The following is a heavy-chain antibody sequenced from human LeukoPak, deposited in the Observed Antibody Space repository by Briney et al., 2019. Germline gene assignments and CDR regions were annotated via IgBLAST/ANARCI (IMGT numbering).Heavy chain of an antibody. Sequence: GGSLRLSCAASGFTFSDYYMSWIRQAPGKGLEWVSYISSSSSYTNYADSVKGRLTISRDNAKNSLYLQMNSLRAEDTAVYYYASIVTRATAIHFDYWGQGTLVTVSS. CDR1: GFTFSDYY. D-gene: IGHD5-18*01. CDR2: ISSSSSYT. CDR3: ASIVTRATAIHFDY. V-gene: IGHV3-11*06. J-gene: IGHJ4*02.